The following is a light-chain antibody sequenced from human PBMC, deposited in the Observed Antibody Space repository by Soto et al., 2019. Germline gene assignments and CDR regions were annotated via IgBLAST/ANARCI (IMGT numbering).Light chain of an antibody. CDR3: CSYAGSYTFHVV. CDR2: DVN. Sequence: QAVVTQPRSVSGSPGQSVTISCTGTSSNVGGYNYVCWYQQHPGKAPKLMIYDVNKRPSGVPDRFSGSKSGNTASLTISELQAEDEADYYCCSYAGSYTFHVVFGGGTKVTVL. V-gene: IGLV2-11*01. CDR1: SSNVGGYNY. J-gene: IGLJ2*01.